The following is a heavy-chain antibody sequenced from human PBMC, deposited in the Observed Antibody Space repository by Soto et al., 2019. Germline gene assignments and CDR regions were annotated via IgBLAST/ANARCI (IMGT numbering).Heavy chain of an antibody. CDR2: VNPNGAST. V-gene: IGHV1-46*01. J-gene: IGHJ4*02. CDR3: ASVTTIWSN. Sequence: QIQVVQSGAEVKEPGASVKVSCMASGYSSSNYYTHWVRQAPGQGLEWMGIVNPNGASTNYAQRFQGRVTLTRDTSTNTDYMELSGLTSDDTAVYFCASVTTIWSNWGQGTLVTVSS. CDR1: GYSSSNYY. D-gene: IGHD2-21*02.